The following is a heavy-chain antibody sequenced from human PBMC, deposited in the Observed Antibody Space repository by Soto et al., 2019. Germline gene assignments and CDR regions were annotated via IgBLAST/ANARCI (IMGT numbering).Heavy chain of an antibody. Sequence: GGSLRLSCAASGFTFSGSAMHWVRQASGKGLEWVGRIRSKANSYATAYAASVKGRFTISRDDSKNTAYLQMNSLKTEDTAVYYCTSSLVGAVAGLLTNYYGMDVWGQGTTVTVSS. CDR1: GFTFSGSA. CDR3: TSSLVGAVAGLLTNYYGMDV. D-gene: IGHD6-19*01. CDR2: IRSKANSYAT. J-gene: IGHJ6*02. V-gene: IGHV3-73*01.